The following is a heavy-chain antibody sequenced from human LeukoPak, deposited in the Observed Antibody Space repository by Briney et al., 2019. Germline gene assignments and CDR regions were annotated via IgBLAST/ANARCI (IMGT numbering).Heavy chain of an antibody. Sequence: GGSLRLSRAASGFTFSNYAMSWVRQAPGKGLEWVSGISGSGGYTYYADSVKGRFTISRDNSNNTPYLQMNSLRAEDTAVYYCAKDLYCSSTSCYMDVWGKGTTVTVSS. CDR1: GFTFSNYA. CDR3: AKDLYCSSTSCYMDV. CDR2: ISGSGGYT. V-gene: IGHV3-23*01. D-gene: IGHD2-2*01. J-gene: IGHJ6*03.